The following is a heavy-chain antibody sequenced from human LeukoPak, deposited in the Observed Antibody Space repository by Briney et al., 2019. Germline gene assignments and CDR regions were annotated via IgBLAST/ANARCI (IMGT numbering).Heavy chain of an antibody. CDR3: AGTKGSSWYPDYMDV. CDR1: GFTFSSYE. Sequence: PGGSLRLSCAASGFTFSSYEMNWVRQAPGKGLEWVSYISSSGSTIYYADSVKGRFTISRDNAKNSLYLQMNSLRAEDTAVYYCAGTKGSSWYPDYMDVWGKGTTVTISS. CDR2: ISSSGSTI. V-gene: IGHV3-48*03. J-gene: IGHJ6*03. D-gene: IGHD6-13*01.